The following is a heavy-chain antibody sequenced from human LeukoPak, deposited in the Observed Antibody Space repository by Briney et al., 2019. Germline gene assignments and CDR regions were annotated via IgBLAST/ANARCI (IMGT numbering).Heavy chain of an antibody. J-gene: IGHJ5*02. CDR3: ARHPRIAAPPGGNWFDP. CDR2: IYPGDSDT. Sequence: GEPLNISCKGSGYSFISYWVGWVGQMHGKGLEWMGIIYPGDSDTRYSPSFQGQDSISAYKSISTAYLQWSSLKASDTAMYYCARHPRIAAPPGGNWFDPWGQGTLVTVSS. CDR1: GYSFISYW. D-gene: IGHD6-6*01. V-gene: IGHV5-51*01.